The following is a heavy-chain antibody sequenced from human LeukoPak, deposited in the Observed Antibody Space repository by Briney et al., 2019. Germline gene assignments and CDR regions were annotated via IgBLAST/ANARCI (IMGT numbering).Heavy chain of an antibody. CDR3: AKDGARDGYNYPDY. CDR2: ISGSGDFT. Sequence: GGSLRLSCAASGFTFTNYAMSWVRQAPGKGLEWVSDISGSGDFTYYADSVKGRFTISRDKSKNTLYLQMNSLRAEDTAVYYCAKDGARDGYNYPDYWGQGTLITVSS. V-gene: IGHV3-23*01. J-gene: IGHJ4*02. CDR1: GFTFTNYA. D-gene: IGHD5-24*01.